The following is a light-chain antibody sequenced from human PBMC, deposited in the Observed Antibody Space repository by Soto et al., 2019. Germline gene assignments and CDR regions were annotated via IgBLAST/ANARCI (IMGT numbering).Light chain of an antibody. J-gene: IGLJ1*01. CDR3: QAWDSSFYV. CDR1: KLGDKY. Sequence: SYELTQPPSVSVSPGQTASITCSGDKLGDKYACWYQQKPGQSPVLVIYQDSKRPSGIPERFSGSNSGNTATLTISGTQATDEADYYCQAWDSSFYVFGTGTKVTVL. V-gene: IGLV3-1*01. CDR2: QDS.